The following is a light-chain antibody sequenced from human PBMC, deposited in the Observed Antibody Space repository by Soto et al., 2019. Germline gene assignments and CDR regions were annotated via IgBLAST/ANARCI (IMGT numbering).Light chain of an antibody. CDR1: SSNIGAGYD. CDR2: GNS. Sequence: QSVLTQPPSVSGAPGQRVTISCTGSSSNIGAGYDVHGYQQLPGTAPKLLIYGNSNRPSGVPDRFSCSKSGTSASLAITGLQAEDEADYYCQSYASSLSGSVVFGGGTKLTVL. J-gene: IGLJ2*01. CDR3: QSYASSLSGSVV. V-gene: IGLV1-40*01.